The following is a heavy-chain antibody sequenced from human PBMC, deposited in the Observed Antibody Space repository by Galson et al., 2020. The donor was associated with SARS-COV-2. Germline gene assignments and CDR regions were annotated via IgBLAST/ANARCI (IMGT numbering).Heavy chain of an antibody. V-gene: IGHV3-21*01. Sequence: PGGSLRLSCAASGFTFSSYSMNWVRQAPGKGLEWVSSISSSSSYIYYADSVKGRFTISRDNAKNSLYLQMNSLRAEDTAVYYCARDSYDSSGWADYWGQGTLVTVSS. CDR3: ARDSYDSSGWADY. D-gene: IGHD3-22*01. CDR1: GFTFSSYS. CDR2: ISSSSSYI. J-gene: IGHJ4*02.